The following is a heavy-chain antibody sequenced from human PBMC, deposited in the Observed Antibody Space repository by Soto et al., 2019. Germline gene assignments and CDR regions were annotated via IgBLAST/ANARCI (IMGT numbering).Heavy chain of an antibody. CDR3: ATGGVRYFDWLLVY. CDR1: GYTLTELS. D-gene: IGHD3-9*01. Sequence: GASVKVSCTVSGYTLTELSMHWVRQAPGKGLEWMGGFDPEDGETIYAQKFQGRVTMTEDTSTDTAYMELSSLRSEDTAVYYCATGGVRYFDWLLVYWGQGTLVTVSS. CDR2: FDPEDGET. V-gene: IGHV1-24*01. J-gene: IGHJ4*02.